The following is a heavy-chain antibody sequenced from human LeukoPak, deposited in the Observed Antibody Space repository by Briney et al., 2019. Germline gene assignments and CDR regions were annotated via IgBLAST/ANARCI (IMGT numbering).Heavy chain of an antibody. CDR2: INHSGST. D-gene: IGHD5-18*01. J-gene: IGHJ4*02. Sequence: KASETLSLTCAVYGGSFSGYYWSWIRQPPGKGLEWIGEINHSGSTNYNPSLKSRVTISVDTSKNQFSLKLSSVTAADTAVYYCARRDLAMGVFDYWGQGTLVTVSS. CDR3: ARRDLAMGVFDY. CDR1: GGSFSGYY. V-gene: IGHV4-34*01.